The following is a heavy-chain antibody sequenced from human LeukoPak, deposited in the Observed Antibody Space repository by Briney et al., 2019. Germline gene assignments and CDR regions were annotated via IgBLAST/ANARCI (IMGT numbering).Heavy chain of an antibody. D-gene: IGHD3-22*01. CDR2: ISWNSGSI. CDR3: AKDRYYDSSGYLDY. CDR1: GFTFDDYA. V-gene: IGHV3-9*01. J-gene: IGHJ4*02. Sequence: GRSLRLSCAASGFTFDDYAMHWVRQAPRKGLEWVSGISWNSGSIGYADSVKGRFTISRDNAKNSLYLQMNSLRAEDTALYYCAKDRYYDSSGYLDYWGQGTLVTVSS.